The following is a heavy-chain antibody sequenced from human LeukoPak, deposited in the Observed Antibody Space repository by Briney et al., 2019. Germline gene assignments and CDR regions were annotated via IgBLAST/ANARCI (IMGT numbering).Heavy chain of an antibody. CDR3: ATIVVVPAATGRAFDI. V-gene: IGHV3-48*01. CDR2: ISSSSSTI. CDR1: GFTFSSYS. D-gene: IGHD2-2*01. Sequence: GGSLRLSCAASGFTFSSYSMNWVRQAPGKGLEWVSYISSSSSTIYYADSVKGRFTISRDNAKNSLYLQMNSLRAEDTAVYYCATIVVVPAATGRAFDIWGQGTMVTVSS. J-gene: IGHJ3*02.